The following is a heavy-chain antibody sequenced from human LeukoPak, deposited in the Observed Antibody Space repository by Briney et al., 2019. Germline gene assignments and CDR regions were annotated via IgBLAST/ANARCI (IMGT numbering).Heavy chain of an antibody. CDR1: GGTFSSYT. D-gene: IGHD5-12*01. CDR2: IIPILGIA. Sequence: GASVKVSFKASGGTFSSYTISWVRQAPGQGLEWMGRIIPILGIANYAQKFQGRVTITADKSTSTAYMELSSLRSEDTAVYYCARRGYSGYDPFDYWGQGTLVTVSS. V-gene: IGHV1-69*02. J-gene: IGHJ4*02. CDR3: ARRGYSGYDPFDY.